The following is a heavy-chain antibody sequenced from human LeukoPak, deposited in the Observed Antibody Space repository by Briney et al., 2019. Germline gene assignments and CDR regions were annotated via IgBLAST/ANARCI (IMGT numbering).Heavy chain of an antibody. D-gene: IGHD3-22*01. CDR2: IKPDGGEK. V-gene: IGHV3-7*05. CDR3: AKARGGSYYDAFEI. CDR1: GFTFRSYW. Sequence: PGGSLRLSCVASGFTFRSYWMTWVRQAPGKGLEWVANIKPDGGEKYYVDSVKGRFTISRDNSKNTLYLQMNSLRDEDTATYYCAKARGGSYYDAFEIWGQGTMVSVSS. J-gene: IGHJ3*02.